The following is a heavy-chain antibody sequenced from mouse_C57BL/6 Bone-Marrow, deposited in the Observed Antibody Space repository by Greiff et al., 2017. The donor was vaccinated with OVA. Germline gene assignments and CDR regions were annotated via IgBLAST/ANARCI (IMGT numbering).Heavy chain of an antibody. CDR1: GISITTGNYR. V-gene: IGHV3-5*01. J-gene: IGHJ2*01. D-gene: IGHD2-2*01. Sequence: VQLQQSGPGLVKPSQTVFLTCTVTGISITTGNYRWSWIRQFPGNKLEWIGYISYSGTITYNPSLTSRTTITRDTPKNQFFLEMNSLTAEDTATYYCARDSYGYDFDYWGQGTTLTVSS. CDR3: ARDSYGYDFDY. CDR2: ISYSGTI.